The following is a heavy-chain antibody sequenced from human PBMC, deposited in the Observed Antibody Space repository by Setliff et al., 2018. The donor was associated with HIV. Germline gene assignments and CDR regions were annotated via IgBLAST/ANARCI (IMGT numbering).Heavy chain of an antibody. V-gene: IGHV4-4*02. CDR2: IFHSENT. D-gene: IGHD3-3*01. CDR1: GGSISSSNW. Sequence: SETLSLTCAVSGGSISSSNWWSWVRQPPGKGLEWIGEIFHSENTNYNPSLKSRVTISVDKSKNQFSLKLSSVTAADTAVYYCAREAIFGVVPDDGNDAFDIWGQGTMVTVSS. J-gene: IGHJ3*02. CDR3: AREAIFGVVPDDGNDAFDI.